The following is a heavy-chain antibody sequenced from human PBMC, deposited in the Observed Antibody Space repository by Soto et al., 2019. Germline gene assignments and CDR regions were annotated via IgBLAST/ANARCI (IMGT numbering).Heavy chain of an antibody. J-gene: IGHJ3*02. CDR3: ARPYDMDYGSGEKDAFDI. Sequence: GESLKISCKGSGYSFTSYWIGWVRQMPGKGLEWMGIIYPGDSDTRYSPSFQGQVTISADKSISTAYLQWSSLKASDTAMYYCARPYDMDYGSGEKDAFDIWGQGTMVTVSS. D-gene: IGHD3-10*01. CDR2: IYPGDSDT. CDR1: GYSFTSYW. V-gene: IGHV5-51*01.